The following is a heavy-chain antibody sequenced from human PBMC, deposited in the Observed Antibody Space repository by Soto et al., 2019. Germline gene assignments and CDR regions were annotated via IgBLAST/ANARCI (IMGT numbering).Heavy chain of an antibody. V-gene: IGHV1-2*04. D-gene: IGHD2-8*01. Sequence: VASVKVSFKASGYSFTDYHIHWVRQAPGQGLEWLGRINPKSGGTSTAQKFQGWVTMTRDRSISTVYMELTRLRSDDTAVYFCARGHSTDCSNGVCSFFYNHEMDVWGQGTTVTVSS. CDR3: ARGHSTDCSNGVCSFFYNHEMDV. CDR2: INPKSGGT. J-gene: IGHJ6*02. CDR1: GYSFTDYH.